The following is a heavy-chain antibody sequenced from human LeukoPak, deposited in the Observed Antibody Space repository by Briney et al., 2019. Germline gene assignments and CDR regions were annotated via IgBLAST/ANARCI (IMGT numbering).Heavy chain of an antibody. CDR3: ARGGSSGYYSY. V-gene: IGHV5-51*01. CDR1: GYTFTGYY. D-gene: IGHD3-22*01. CDR2: IYPGDSDT. Sequence: KVSCKASGYTFTGYYMHWVRQMPGKGLEWMGIIYPGDSDTRYSPSFQGQVTISADKSISTAYLQWSSLKASDTAMYYCARGGSSGYYSYWGQGTLVTVSS. J-gene: IGHJ4*02.